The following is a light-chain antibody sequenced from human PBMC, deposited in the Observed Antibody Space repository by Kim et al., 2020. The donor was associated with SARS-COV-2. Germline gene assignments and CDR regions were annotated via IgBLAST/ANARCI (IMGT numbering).Light chain of an antibody. CDR1: KNIISS. CDR2: GES. V-gene: IGKV3-15*01. Sequence: VSPWERATLSCRASKNIISSLLGDQQKRGQAPRLLIYGESTRATGIPARFSGSGSGTEFTLTTSSLQSEDFAVYYCQQYNDWPRTLGQGTKVDIK. CDR3: QQYNDWPRT. J-gene: IGKJ1*01.